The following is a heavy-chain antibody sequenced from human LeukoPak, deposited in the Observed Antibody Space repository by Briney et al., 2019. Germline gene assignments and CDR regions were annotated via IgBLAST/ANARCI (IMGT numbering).Heavy chain of an antibody. J-gene: IGHJ3*02. CDR2: ISSSSVYI. D-gene: IGHD3-10*01. CDR3: ARDYYYGSGSSDGDDI. V-gene: IGHV3-21*01. Sequence: GGSLRLFCVVSGFTFNTYSMNWVRHAPGKGLEWVSSISSSSVYIHYADSVKGRFTISRDNAKKSLYLLMNSLRAEDTAHYYGARDYYYGSGSSDGDDIWGLGTMVTVSS. CDR1: GFTFNTYS.